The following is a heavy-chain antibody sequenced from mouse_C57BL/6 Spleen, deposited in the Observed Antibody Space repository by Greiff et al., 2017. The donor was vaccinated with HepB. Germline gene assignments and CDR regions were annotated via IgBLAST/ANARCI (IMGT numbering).Heavy chain of an antibody. CDR1: GYSITSGYY. Sequence: VQLKESGPGLVKPSQSLSLTCSVTGYSITSGYYWNWIRQFPGNKLEWMGYISYDGSNNYNPSLKNRISITRDTSKNQFFLKLNSVTTEDTATYYCARGEANDYDDYFDYWGQGTTLTVSS. J-gene: IGHJ2*01. CDR3: ARGEANDYDDYFDY. CDR2: ISYDGSN. V-gene: IGHV3-6*01. D-gene: IGHD2-4*01.